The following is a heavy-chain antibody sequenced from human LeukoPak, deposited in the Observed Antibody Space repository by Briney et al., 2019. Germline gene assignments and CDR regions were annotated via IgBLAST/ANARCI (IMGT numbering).Heavy chain of an antibody. D-gene: IGHD2-2*01. CDR3: AKDPTRGDIVVVPATGY. CDR1: GFTFSSYA. J-gene: IGHJ4*02. Sequence: GGSLRLSCAASGFTFSSYAMSWVRQAPGKGLEWGSAISGSGGSTYYADSVKGRFTISRDNSKNTLYLQMNSLRAEDTAVYYCAKDPTRGDIVVVPATGYWGQGTLVTVSS. CDR2: ISGSGGST. V-gene: IGHV3-23*01.